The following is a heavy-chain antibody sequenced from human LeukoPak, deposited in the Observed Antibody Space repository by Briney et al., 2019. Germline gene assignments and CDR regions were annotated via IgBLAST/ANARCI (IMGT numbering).Heavy chain of an antibody. D-gene: IGHD3-22*01. CDR3: ARGVPYYYDSSGYCPQCFFDY. V-gene: IGHV3-53*01. J-gene: IGHJ4*02. CDR1: GFRFSSYA. CDR2: IYSGGST. Sequence: GGSLRLSCAASGFRFSSYAMSWVRQAPGKGLEWVSVIYSGGSTYYADSVKGRFTISRDNSKNTLYLQMNSLRAEDTAVYYCARGVPYYYDSSGYCPQCFFDYWGQGTLVTVSS.